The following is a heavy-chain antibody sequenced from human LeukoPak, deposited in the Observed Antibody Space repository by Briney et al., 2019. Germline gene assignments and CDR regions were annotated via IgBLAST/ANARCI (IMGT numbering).Heavy chain of an antibody. V-gene: IGHV4-59*01. CDR3: ARGLELGYYGSGSFDY. Sequence: SETLSLTCTVSGGSISSYYWSWIRQPPGKGLEWIGYIYYSGSTSYNPSLKSRVTISVDTSKNQFSLKLSSVTAADTAVYYCARGLELGYYGSGSFDYWGQGTLVTVSS. D-gene: IGHD3-10*01. CDR1: GGSISSYY. CDR2: IYYSGST. J-gene: IGHJ4*02.